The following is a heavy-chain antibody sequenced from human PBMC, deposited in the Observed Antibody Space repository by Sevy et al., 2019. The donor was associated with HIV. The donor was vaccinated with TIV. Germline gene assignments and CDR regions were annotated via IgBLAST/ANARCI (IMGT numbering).Heavy chain of an antibody. D-gene: IGHD3-16*01. Sequence: GGSLRLSCAGSGFTFSTFAMSWVRQAPGKGLEWVSPISATGSSTFYSDSVKGRFTTSRDNSKNTLYLQMNSLRADDTAVYYCAKDWGTTAISDYWGQGTLVTVSS. CDR2: ISATGSST. CDR1: GFTFSTFA. CDR3: AKDWGTTAISDY. J-gene: IGHJ4*02. V-gene: IGHV3-23*01.